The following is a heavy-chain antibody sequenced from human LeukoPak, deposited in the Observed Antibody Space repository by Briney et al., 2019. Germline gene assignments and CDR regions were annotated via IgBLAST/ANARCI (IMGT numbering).Heavy chain of an antibody. J-gene: IGHJ6*03. CDR1: GFTFDDYG. CDR3: ARDAIEFSSPYYYYYMDV. Sequence: GGSLRLSCAASGFTFDDYGMSWVRQAPGKGLEWVSFIYSDNTHYSDSVKGRFTISRDNSKNTLYLQMNSLRAEDTAVYYCARDAIEFSSPYYYYYMDVWGKGTTVTVSS. V-gene: IGHV3-66*03. CDR2: IYSDNT. D-gene: IGHD2-15*01.